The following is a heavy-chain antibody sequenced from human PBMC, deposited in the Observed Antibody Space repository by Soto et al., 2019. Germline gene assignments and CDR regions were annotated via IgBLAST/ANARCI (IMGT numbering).Heavy chain of an antibody. J-gene: IGHJ4*02. CDR1: GGSISSSSYY. CDR3: ARRDSSGFRVFGY. D-gene: IGHD3-22*01. Sequence: PSETLSLTCTVSGGSISSSSYYWCWIRQPPGKGPELIGSIYYSGSTYYNPSLKSRVTISVDTSKNQFSLKLSSVTAADTAVYYCARRDSSGFRVFGYWGQGTLVTVSS. V-gene: IGHV4-39*01. CDR2: IYYSGST.